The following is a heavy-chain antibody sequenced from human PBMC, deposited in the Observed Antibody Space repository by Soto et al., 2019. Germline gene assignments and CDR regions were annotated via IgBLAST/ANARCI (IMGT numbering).Heavy chain of an antibody. CDR2: IYSDDVA. CDR1: GFSLTTRGVG. J-gene: IGHJ4*02. Sequence: QITLKESGPTLVKPTQPLTLFCTFSGFSLTTRGVGVGWIRYPPGKALEWLALIYSDDVAGYSPSLKSRITITKDNSKNQVVLTMTNMDTVDTGAYYCAHRPRGYGYHFGDWAQGTLVTVSS. D-gene: IGHD5-18*01. V-gene: IGHV2-5*02. CDR3: AHRPRGYGYHFGD.